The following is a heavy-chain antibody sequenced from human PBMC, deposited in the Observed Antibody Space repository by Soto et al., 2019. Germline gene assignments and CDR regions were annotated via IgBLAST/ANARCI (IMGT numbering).Heavy chain of an antibody. CDR2: ISGSGGST. CDR3: AKGEVDTAMVTPFDY. Sequence: GGSLRLSCAASGFTFSSYAMSWVRQAPGKGLEWVSAISGSGGSTYYADSVKGRFTISRDNSKNTPYLQMNSLRAEDTAVYYCAKGEVDTAMVTPFDYWGQGTLVTVSS. J-gene: IGHJ4*02. D-gene: IGHD5-18*01. V-gene: IGHV3-23*01. CDR1: GFTFSSYA.